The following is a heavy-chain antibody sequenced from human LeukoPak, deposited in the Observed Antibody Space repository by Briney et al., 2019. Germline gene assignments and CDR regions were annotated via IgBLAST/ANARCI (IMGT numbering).Heavy chain of an antibody. CDR2: ISGSGGST. Sequence: GGSLRLSCATSGFTFSSYAMHWVRQAPGRGLEWVSGISGSGGSTYYADSVKGRFTISRDNSKNTLYLQMNSLRAEDTAVYYCAKAMRPLLRYFDWLLDYWGQGTLVTVSS. CDR1: GFTFSSYA. V-gene: IGHV3-23*01. CDR3: AKAMRPLLRYFDWLLDY. J-gene: IGHJ4*02. D-gene: IGHD3-9*01.